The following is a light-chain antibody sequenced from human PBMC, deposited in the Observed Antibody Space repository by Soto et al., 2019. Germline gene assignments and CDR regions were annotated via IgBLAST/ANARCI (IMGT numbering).Light chain of an antibody. CDR1: SRAVDNYNH. CDR3: FSYTSSATDV. Sequence: QSVLTQPASVSGSPGQSISICCTGTSRAVDNYNHLSSYQQHPGKAPILMIYQVSNPPSVVSNRFSGSKSGNTASLTISGLQAEDETYYYCFSYTSSATDVFRTGTKVTV. J-gene: IGLJ1*01. V-gene: IGLV2-14*01. CDR2: QVS.